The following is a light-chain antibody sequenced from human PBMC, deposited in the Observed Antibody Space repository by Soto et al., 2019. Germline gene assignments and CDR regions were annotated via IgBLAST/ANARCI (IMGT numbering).Light chain of an antibody. CDR1: QSVSSY. Sequence: EIGLTQSPATLSLSPGERATLSCRASQSVSSYLAWYQQKPGQAPRLLIYDASNGATGIPARFSGSGSGTDFTLTISSLEPEDFAVYYCQQRSNWPPFGQGTRLEIK. CDR3: QQRSNWPP. J-gene: IGKJ5*01. CDR2: DAS. V-gene: IGKV3-11*01.